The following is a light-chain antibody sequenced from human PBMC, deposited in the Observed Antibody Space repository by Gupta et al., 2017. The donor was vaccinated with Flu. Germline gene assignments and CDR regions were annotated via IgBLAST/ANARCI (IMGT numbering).Light chain of an antibody. Sequence: SSVLTQPPSVSVAPGPTARSTCGGTNIGSKSVHWYQQKPGQAPVLLVYDDSDRPSGIPERFSGSNSGTTATLTISRVEAGDEADYYCQVWDNSSDHYVFGTGTKVTVL. CDR2: DDS. CDR1: NIGSKS. J-gene: IGLJ1*01. CDR3: QVWDNSSDHYV. V-gene: IGLV3-21*02.